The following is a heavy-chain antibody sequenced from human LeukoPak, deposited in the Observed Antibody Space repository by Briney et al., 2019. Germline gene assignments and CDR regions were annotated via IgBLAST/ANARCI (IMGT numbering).Heavy chain of an antibody. CDR3: ATELELPVTVQH. CDR2: ISYDGSNK. D-gene: IGHD1-7*01. Sequence: GGSLRLSCAASGFTFSSYAMHWVRQAPGKGLEWVAVISYDGSNKYYADSVKGRFTISRDNSKNTLYLQMNSLRAEDTAVYYCATELELPVTVQHWGQGTLVTVSS. V-gene: IGHV3-30-3*01. J-gene: IGHJ1*01. CDR1: GFTFSSYA.